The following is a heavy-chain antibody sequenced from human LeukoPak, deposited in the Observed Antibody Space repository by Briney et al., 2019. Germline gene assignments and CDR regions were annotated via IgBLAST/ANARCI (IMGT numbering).Heavy chain of an antibody. D-gene: IGHD3-3*01. CDR2: IKQDGSEK. J-gene: IGHJ4*02. V-gene: IGHV3-7*01. Sequence: PGGSLRLSCAASGFTFSSYWMSWVRQAPGKGLEWVANIKQDGSEKYYVDSVKGRFTISRDNAKNSLYLQMNSLRAEDTAVYYCARDQDRYYDFWSGYYDWGQGTLVTVSS. CDR1: GFTFSSYW. CDR3: ARDQDRYYDFWSGYYD.